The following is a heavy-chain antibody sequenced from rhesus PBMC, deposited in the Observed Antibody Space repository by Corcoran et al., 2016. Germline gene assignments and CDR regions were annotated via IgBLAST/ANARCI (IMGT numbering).Heavy chain of an antibody. D-gene: IGHD1-1*01. CDR1: GGSISGYY. V-gene: IGHV4-106*01. CDR3: ARGRNYEYFEF. CDR2: IYCGSGGCT. Sequence: QVQLQESGPGVVKPSETLSLTCAVSGGSISGYYLWSWIRQPPGKGLEWTVYIYCGSGGCTDYNLSLESRVTISTETSKNQFSLKLSSVTAADTAVYYCARGRNYEYFEFWGQGALVTVSS. J-gene: IGHJ1*01.